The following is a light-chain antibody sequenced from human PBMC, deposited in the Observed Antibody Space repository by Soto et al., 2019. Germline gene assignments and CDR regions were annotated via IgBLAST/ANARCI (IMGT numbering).Light chain of an antibody. CDR1: QSIRHY. Sequence: DIQMTQSPPTLSASVGDRVTITCRASQSIRHYLAWYQQMPGKATKLLIYGAYTLQSGVPSRFSGSGSGTDLTLTISSLQPDDFGTYFCLHHHSYSQTFHQGTKVEIK. V-gene: IGKV1-5*01. J-gene: IGKJ1*01. CDR3: LHHHSYSQT. CDR2: GAY.